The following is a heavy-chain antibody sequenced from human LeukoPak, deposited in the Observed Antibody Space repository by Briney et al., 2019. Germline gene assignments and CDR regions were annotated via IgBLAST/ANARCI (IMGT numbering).Heavy chain of an antibody. CDR1: GGIITNYA. V-gene: IGHV1-69*06. CDR3: ARVAAATPRGSFDL. D-gene: IGHD2-15*01. CDR2: IIPIFGTS. J-gene: IGHJ2*01. Sequence: SVKVSCKTSGGIITNYAISWVRQAPGQGLEWVGVIIPIFGTSNYAQKFQGRVTITADKSTNTAYMELSSLRSEDTAVYYCARVAAATPRGSFDLGARGPLVTAPS.